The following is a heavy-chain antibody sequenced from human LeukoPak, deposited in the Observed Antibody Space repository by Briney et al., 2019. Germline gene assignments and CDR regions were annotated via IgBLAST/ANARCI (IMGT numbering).Heavy chain of an antibody. CDR2: ISYRGST. J-gene: IGHJ4*02. V-gene: IGHV4-61*08. D-gene: IGHD5-12*01. CDR3: ARLTYDGRGSDLFDY. Sequence: PSETLSLTCTVSGASVSTSAYYWSWIRQPPGKGLEYIGYISYRGSTDYNPSLNSRVTISVATSENQFSLRLTYVTAADTAVYYCARLTYDGRGSDLFDYWGQGTLVTVSS. CDR1: GASVSTSAYY.